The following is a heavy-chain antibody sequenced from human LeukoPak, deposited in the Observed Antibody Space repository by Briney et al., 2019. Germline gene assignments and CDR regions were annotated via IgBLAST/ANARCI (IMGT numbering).Heavy chain of an antibody. D-gene: IGHD2-2*02. V-gene: IGHV4-31*03. CDR1: GGSISSGGYY. Sequence: PSETLSLTCTVSGGSISSGGYYWSWIRQHPGKGLEWIGYIYYSGSTYYNPSLKSRVTISVDTSKNQFSLKLSSVTAADTALYYCASRYCSSTSCYKRRAYFQHWGQGTLVTVSS. CDR2: IYYSGST. CDR3: ASRYCSSTSCYKRRAYFQH. J-gene: IGHJ1*01.